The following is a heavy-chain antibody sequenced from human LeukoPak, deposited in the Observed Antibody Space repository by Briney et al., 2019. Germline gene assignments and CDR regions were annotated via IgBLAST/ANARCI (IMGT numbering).Heavy chain of an antibody. D-gene: IGHD1-26*01. J-gene: IGHJ5*01. CDR3: ARLVGASWFDS. CDR2: TYYRSKWYN. Sequence: SQTLSLTCAISGDSVSTNSATWTWLRQSPSRGLEWLGRTYYRSKWYNDYAVSMKSRITINPDTSKNQFSLQLDSVTPEDTAVYYCARLVGASWFDSWGQGTLVTVSS. V-gene: IGHV6-1*01. CDR1: GDSVSTNSAT.